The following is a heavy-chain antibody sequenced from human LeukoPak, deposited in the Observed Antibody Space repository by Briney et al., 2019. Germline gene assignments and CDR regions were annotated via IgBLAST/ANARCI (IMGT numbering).Heavy chain of an antibody. V-gene: IGHV3-23*01. Sequence: GGSLGLSCAASGFTFSSYAMNWVRQAPGKGLEWVSGISGTGGSTYYADSVKGRFTISRDNSKNTLYLQMNSLRAEDTAVYYCAKSSGFSYGPPYAFDIWGQGTMVTVSS. CDR3: AKSSGFSYGPPYAFDI. J-gene: IGHJ3*02. D-gene: IGHD5-18*01. CDR1: GFTFSSYA. CDR2: ISGTGGST.